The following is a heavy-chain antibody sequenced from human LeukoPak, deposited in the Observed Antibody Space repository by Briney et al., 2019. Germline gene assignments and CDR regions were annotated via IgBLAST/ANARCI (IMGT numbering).Heavy chain of an antibody. CDR3: ASKRGYSYGRRDGAFDI. J-gene: IGHJ3*02. CDR1: GFTFSSYS. V-gene: IGHV3-48*04. CDR2: ISSSSSTI. D-gene: IGHD5-18*01. Sequence: AGGSLRLSCAASGFTFSSYSMNWVRQAPGKGLEWVSYISSSSSTIYYADSVKGRFTISRDNAKNSLYLQMNSLRAEDTAVYYCASKRGYSYGRRDGAFDIWGQGTMVTVSS.